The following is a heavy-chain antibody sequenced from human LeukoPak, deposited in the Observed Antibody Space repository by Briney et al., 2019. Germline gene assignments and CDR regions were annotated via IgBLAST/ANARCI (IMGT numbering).Heavy chain of an antibody. CDR1: GFTFNNYL. Sequence: PTGGSLRLSCAASGFTFNNYLMGWVRQAPGKGLEWVANIKEDGSEKNYVDSVKGRFTISRDNAKNSLYLQMSSLRAADTAVYYCARVMAASVWRSYGSYYYYYYMDVWGKGTTVTVSS. J-gene: IGHJ6*03. D-gene: IGHD3-16*01. CDR3: ARVMAASVWRSYGSYYYYYYMDV. V-gene: IGHV3-7*01. CDR2: IKEDGSEK.